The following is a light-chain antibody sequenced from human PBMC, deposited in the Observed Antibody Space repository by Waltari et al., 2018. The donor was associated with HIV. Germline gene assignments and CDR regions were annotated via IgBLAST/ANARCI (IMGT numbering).Light chain of an antibody. Sequence: QSALTQPRSVSGSPGQSVTISCTGTSSDVGDYKYVFWYQQHPGKVPKLMIYDVSKRPSGVPDRFSGAKSGNTASLTIAGLQAEDEADYYCCSFTVTYIWVFGGGTKLTVL. J-gene: IGLJ2*01. CDR2: DVS. V-gene: IGLV2-11*01. CDR3: CSFTVTYIWV. CDR1: SSDVGDYKY.